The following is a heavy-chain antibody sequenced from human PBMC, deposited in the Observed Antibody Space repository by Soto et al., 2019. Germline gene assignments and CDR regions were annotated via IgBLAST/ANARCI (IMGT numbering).Heavy chain of an antibody. CDR3: AKNGGYGLSWYYYYYYMDV. V-gene: IGHV3-23*01. CDR1: GFTFSSYA. Sequence: EVQLLESGGGLVQPGGSLRLSCAASGFTFSSYAMSWVRQAPGKGLEWVSAISGSGGSTYYADSEKGRFTISRDNSKNTLYLQMNSLRAEDTAVYYCAKNGGYGLSWYYYYYYMDVWGKGTTVTVSS. J-gene: IGHJ6*03. D-gene: IGHD3-16*01. CDR2: ISGSGGST.